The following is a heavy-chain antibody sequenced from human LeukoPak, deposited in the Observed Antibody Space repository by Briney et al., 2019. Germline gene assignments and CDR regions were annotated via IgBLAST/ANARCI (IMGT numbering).Heavy chain of an antibody. V-gene: IGHV3-33*01. CDR1: GFTFSSYG. CDR3: ALLWFGELPWFDP. CDR2: IWYDGSNK. J-gene: IGHJ5*02. D-gene: IGHD3-10*01. Sequence: GASLRLSCAASGFTFSSYGMHWVRQAPGKGLEWVAVIWYDGSNKYYADSVKGRFTISRDNSKNTLYLQMNSLRAEDTAVYYCALLWFGELPWFDPWGQGTLVTVSS.